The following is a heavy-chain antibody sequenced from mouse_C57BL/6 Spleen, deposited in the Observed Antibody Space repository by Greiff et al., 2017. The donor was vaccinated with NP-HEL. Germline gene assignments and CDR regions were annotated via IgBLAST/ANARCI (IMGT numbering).Heavy chain of an antibody. V-gene: IGHV5-6*01. Sequence: EVQLVESGGDLVKPGGSLKLSCAASGFTFSSYGMSWVRQTPDKRLEWVATISSGGSYTYYPDSVKGRFTISRDNTKNTLYLQMSSLKSEDTAMYYCARQAAYWGQGTLVTVSA. J-gene: IGHJ3*01. CDR2: ISSGGSYT. CDR1: GFTFSSYG. CDR3: ARQAAY.